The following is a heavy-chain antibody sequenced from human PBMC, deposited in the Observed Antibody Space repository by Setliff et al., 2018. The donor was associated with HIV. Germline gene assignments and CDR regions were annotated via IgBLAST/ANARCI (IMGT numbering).Heavy chain of an antibody. Sequence: VKVSCKASGYTFTTYDINWARQAAGQGLEWMGWMNPNSGNTGYAQRFQGRLTRTRNTSISTAYMELNSLMSEDTAVYFCAIRREVVVATTRRGLDIWGQGTMVTVSS. J-gene: IGHJ3*02. CDR3: AIRREVVVATTRRGLDI. CDR2: MNPNSGNT. D-gene: IGHD2-15*01. CDR1: GYTFTTYD. V-gene: IGHV1-8*02.